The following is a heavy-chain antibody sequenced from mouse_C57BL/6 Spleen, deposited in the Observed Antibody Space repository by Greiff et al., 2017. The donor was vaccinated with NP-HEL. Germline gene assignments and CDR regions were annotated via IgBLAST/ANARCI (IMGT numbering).Heavy chain of an antibody. V-gene: IGHV1-50*01. CDR1: GYTFTSYW. J-gene: IGHJ2*01. CDR3: AREDYYGSNYFDY. CDR2: IDPSDSYT. Sequence: QVQLQQPGAELVKPGASVKLSCKASGYTFTSYWMQWVKQRPGQGLEWIGEIDPSDSYTNYNQKFKGKATLTVDTSSSTAYMQLSSLTSEDSAVYYCAREDYYGSNYFDYWGQGTTLTVSS. D-gene: IGHD1-1*01.